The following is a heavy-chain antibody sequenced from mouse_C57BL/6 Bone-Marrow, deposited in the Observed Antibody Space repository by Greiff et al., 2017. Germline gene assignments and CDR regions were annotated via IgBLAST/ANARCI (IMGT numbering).Heavy chain of an antibody. J-gene: IGHJ2*01. CDR2: IDPSDSYT. CDR3: ERFQIYYYGSSYGDY. Sequence: QVQLQQPGAELVMPGASVKLSCKASGYTFTSYWMHWVKQRPGQGLEWIGEIDPSDSYTNYNQKFKGKSTLTVDKSSSTAYMQLSSLTSEDSAVYYCERFQIYYYGSSYGDYWGQGTTLTVSS. D-gene: IGHD1-1*01. V-gene: IGHV1-69*01. CDR1: GYTFTSYW.